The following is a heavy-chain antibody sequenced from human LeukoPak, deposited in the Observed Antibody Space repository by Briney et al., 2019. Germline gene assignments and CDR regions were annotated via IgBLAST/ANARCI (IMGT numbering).Heavy chain of an antibody. Sequence: GGSLRLSCAASGFTFSSYEMNWVRQAPGKGLEWVSYISSSSSTIYYADSVKGRFTISRDNAKNSLYLQMDSLRAEDTAVYYCARRSGSYKLDYWGQGTLVTVSS. J-gene: IGHJ4*02. CDR2: ISSSSSTI. CDR1: GFTFSSYE. CDR3: ARRSGSYKLDY. D-gene: IGHD3-10*01. V-gene: IGHV3-48*01.